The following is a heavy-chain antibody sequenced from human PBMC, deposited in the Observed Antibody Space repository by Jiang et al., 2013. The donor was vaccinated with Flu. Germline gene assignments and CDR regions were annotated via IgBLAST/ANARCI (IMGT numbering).Heavy chain of an antibody. CDR1: GFTFSSYG. V-gene: IGHV3-33*01. D-gene: IGHD3-22*01. CDR2: IWYDGSNK. Sequence: QLLESGGGVVQPGRSLRLSCAASGFTFSSYGMHWVRQAPGKGLEWVAVIWYDGSNKYYADSVKGRFTISRDNSKNTLYLQMNSLRAEDTAVYYCARDPYAYYYDSSGPNWFDPWGQGTLVTVSS. J-gene: IGHJ5*02. CDR3: ARDPYAYYYDSSGPNWFDP.